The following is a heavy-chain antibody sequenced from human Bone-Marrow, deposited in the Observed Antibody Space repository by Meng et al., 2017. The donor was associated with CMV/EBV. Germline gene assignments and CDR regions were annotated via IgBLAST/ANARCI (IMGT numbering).Heavy chain of an antibody. CDR3: ARHIRGDFWSGTSSFYFDY. V-gene: IGHV4-39*01. D-gene: IGHD3-3*01. CDR2: IYHNGNT. J-gene: IGHJ4*02. CDR1: RPSCFY. Sequence: RPSCFYWACIRQPPGKGLEWIGSIYHNGNTYYNPSLKSRVPISVDTSKNHFSLKLSSVTAADMAMYYCARHIRGDFWSGTSSFYFDYWGQGTLVTVSS.